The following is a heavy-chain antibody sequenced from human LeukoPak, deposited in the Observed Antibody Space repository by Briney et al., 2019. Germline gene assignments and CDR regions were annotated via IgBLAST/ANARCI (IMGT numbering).Heavy chain of an antibody. CDR1: GYKFTGDY. V-gene: IGHV1-2*02. J-gene: IGHJ4*02. CDR3: APTAEAYTSWWKV. Sequence: VSVKVSCKASGYKFTGDYMHWVRQAPGQGLEFMGWINPDSGFTNYAQKFKGRVTMTRDTSISTAYLEVRSLTSDDTAVYYCAPTAEAYTSWWKVWGQGTLVTVSS. CDR2: INPDSGFT. D-gene: IGHD3-16*01.